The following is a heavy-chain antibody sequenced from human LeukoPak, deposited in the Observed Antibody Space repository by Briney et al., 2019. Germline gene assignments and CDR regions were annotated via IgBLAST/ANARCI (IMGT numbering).Heavy chain of an antibody. CDR2: INPNSGGT. CDR1: GYTFTGYY. V-gene: IGHV1-2*02. J-gene: IGHJ4*02. Sequence: ASVKVSCKASGYTFTGYYMHWVRQAPGQELEWMGWINPNSGGTNYAQKFQGRVTMTRDTSISTAYMELSRLRSDDTAVYYCARDYDIVVVVAATESFDYWGQGTLVTVSS. CDR3: ARDYDIVVVVAATESFDY. D-gene: IGHD2-15*01.